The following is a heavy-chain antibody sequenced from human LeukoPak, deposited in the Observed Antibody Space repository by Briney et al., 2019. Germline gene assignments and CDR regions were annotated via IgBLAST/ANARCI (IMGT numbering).Heavy chain of an antibody. D-gene: IGHD3-10*01. CDR3: VGRGVRFYVD. V-gene: IGHV3-33*03. Sequence: GRSLRLSCAASGFTFSSYGMHWVRQAPGKGLEWVAVIWYGGSNKYYADSVKGRFTISRDNANNSLYLQMNSLRAEDTAVYYCVGRGVRFYVDWGLGTLVIVSS. J-gene: IGHJ4*02. CDR2: IWYGGSNK. CDR1: GFTFSSYG.